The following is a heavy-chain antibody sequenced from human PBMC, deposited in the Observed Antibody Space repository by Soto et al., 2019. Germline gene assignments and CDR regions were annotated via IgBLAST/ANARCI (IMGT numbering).Heavy chain of an antibody. CDR2: ISGSGGST. D-gene: IGHD6-13*01. CDR3: AKEGYSSSWPAPRGYYMDV. Sequence: GGSLRLSCAASGFTFSSYAMSWVRQAPGKGLEWVSAISGSGGSTYYADSVKGRFTISRDNSKNTLYLQMNSLRAEDTAVYDWAKEGYSSSWPAPRGYYMDVWGKGTTVTVSS. J-gene: IGHJ6*03. V-gene: IGHV3-23*01. CDR1: GFTFSSYA.